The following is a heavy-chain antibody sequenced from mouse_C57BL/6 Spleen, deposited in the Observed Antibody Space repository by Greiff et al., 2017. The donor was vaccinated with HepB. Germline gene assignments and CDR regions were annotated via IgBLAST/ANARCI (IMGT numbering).Heavy chain of an antibody. V-gene: IGHV1-64*01. CDR3: ARFYDYDVGFDY. Sequence: QVQLQQSGAELVKPGASVKLSCKASGYTFTSYWMHWVKQRPGQGLEWIGMFHPNSGSTNYNEKFKSKATLTVDKSSSTAYMQLSSLTSEDSAVYYCARFYDYDVGFDYWGQGTTLTVSS. D-gene: IGHD2-4*01. J-gene: IGHJ2*01. CDR1: GYTFTSYW. CDR2: FHPNSGST.